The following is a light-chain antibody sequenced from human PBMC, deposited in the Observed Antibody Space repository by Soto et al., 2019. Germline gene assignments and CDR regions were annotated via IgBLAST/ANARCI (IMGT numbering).Light chain of an antibody. J-gene: IGLJ3*02. V-gene: IGLV2-8*01. CDR3: SSYAGSNNWV. CDR1: SSDVGGYNY. CDR2: EVS. Sequence: QPVLTQPPSASGSPGQSVTISCTGTSSDVGGYNYVSWYQQHPGQAPKLMIYEVSKRPSGVPDRFSGSKSGNTASLTVSGLQAEDEADYYCSSYAGSNNWVFGGGTKVTVL.